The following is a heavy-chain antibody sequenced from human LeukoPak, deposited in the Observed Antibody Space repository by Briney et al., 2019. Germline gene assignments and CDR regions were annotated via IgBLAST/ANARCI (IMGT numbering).Heavy chain of an antibody. CDR1: GGTFSSYA. CDR2: IIPIFGIA. Sequence: SVKVSCKASGGTFSSYAISWVRQAPGQGLEWMGRIIPIFGIANYAQKFQGRVTITADKSTSTAYMELSSLRSEDTAVYYCAREEVVVNGGPRYYYYGMDVWGQGTTVTVSS. J-gene: IGHJ6*02. D-gene: IGHD3-22*01. V-gene: IGHV1-69*04. CDR3: AREEVVVNGGPRYYYYGMDV.